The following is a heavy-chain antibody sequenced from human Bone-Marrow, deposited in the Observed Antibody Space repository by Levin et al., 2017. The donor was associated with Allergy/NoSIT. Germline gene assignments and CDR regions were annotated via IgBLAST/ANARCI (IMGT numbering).Heavy chain of an antibody. D-gene: IGHD3-16*01. V-gene: IGHV5-51*01. Sequence: KTGGSLRLSCKTSGYNFASYWIGWVRQMPGKGLEWMGIIWPGDSDTRYSPSFQGQVTISADESTTTAFLQWSSLKASDTAMYYCARHGGNETLGFDYWGQGTLVTVSS. J-gene: IGHJ4*02. CDR2: IWPGDSDT. CDR1: GYNFASYW. CDR3: ARHGGNETLGFDY.